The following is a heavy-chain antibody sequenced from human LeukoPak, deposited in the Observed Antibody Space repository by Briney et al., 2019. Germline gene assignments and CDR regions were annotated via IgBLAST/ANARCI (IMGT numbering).Heavy chain of an antibody. Sequence: GGSLRLSCAASGFTFSDYSMNWVRQAPGKGLEWVSVIYSSGDTYYADSVKGRFTISRDNSKNMLYLQMNGLRAEDTAVYYCARVIYGSGTYYKGWFDPWGQGTLVTVSS. D-gene: IGHD3-10*01. CDR3: ARVIYGSGTYYKGWFDP. CDR1: GFTFSDYS. J-gene: IGHJ5*02. CDR2: IYSSGDT. V-gene: IGHV3-53*01.